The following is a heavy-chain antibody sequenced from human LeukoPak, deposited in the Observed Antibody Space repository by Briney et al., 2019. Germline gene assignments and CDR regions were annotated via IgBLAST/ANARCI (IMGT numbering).Heavy chain of an antibody. D-gene: IGHD6-19*01. Sequence: PGGSLRLSCAASGFTFSSYAISWVRQAPGKGLEWVSVISGSGGNTYYADSVKGRLTISRDNSKNTLYLQMNSLRAEDTAVYYCAKAVGSGWRYYFDYWGQGTLVTVSS. J-gene: IGHJ4*02. CDR2: ISGSGGNT. CDR1: GFTFSSYA. CDR3: AKAVGSGWRYYFDY. V-gene: IGHV3-23*01.